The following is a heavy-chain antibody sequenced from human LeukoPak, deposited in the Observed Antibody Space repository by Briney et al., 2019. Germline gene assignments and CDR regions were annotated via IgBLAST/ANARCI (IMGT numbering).Heavy chain of an antibody. J-gene: IGHJ5*02. V-gene: IGHV3-48*03. CDR1: GFTFSSYE. CDR3: AGIAVRGGNWFDP. CDR2: ISSSGSTI. D-gene: IGHD3-10*01. Sequence: GGSLRLSCAASGFTFSSYEMNWVRQAPGKGLEWVSYISSSGSTIYYADSVKGRFTISRDNAKNSLYLQMNSLRAEDTAVYYCAGIAVRGGNWFDPWGQGTLVAVSS.